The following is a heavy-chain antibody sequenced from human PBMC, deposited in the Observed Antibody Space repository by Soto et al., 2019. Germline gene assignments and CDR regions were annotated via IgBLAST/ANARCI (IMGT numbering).Heavy chain of an antibody. J-gene: IGHJ5*02. Sequence: PGGSLRLSCTASGFTFGDYAMSWFRQAPGKELEWVGFIRSKAYGGTTEYAASVKGRFTISRDDSKSIAYLQMNSLKTEDTAVYYCTRDRDYDFWSGYSGFDPWGQGTLVTVSS. CDR1: GFTFGDYA. CDR3: TRDRDYDFWSGYSGFDP. V-gene: IGHV3-49*03. D-gene: IGHD3-3*01. CDR2: IRSKAYGGTT.